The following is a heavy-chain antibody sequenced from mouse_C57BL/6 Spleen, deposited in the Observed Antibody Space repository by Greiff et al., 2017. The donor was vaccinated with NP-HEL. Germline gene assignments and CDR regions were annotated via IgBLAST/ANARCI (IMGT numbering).Heavy chain of an antibody. CDR2: IDPENGDT. V-gene: IGHV14-4*01. Sequence: VQLKESGAELVRPGASVKLSCTASGFNIKDDYMHWVKQRPEQGLEWIGWIDPENGDTEYASKFQGKATITADTSSNTAYLQLSSLTSEDTAVYYCTTHYGYDGAWFAYWGQGTLVTVSA. CDR3: TTHYGYDGAWFAY. CDR1: GFNIKDDY. J-gene: IGHJ3*01. D-gene: IGHD2-2*01.